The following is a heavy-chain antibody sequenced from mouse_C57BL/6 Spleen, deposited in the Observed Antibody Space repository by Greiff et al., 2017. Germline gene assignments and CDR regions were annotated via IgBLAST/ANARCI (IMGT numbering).Heavy chain of an antibody. D-gene: IGHD2-3*01. J-gene: IGHJ2*01. Sequence: EVMLVESGGGLVKPGGSLKLSCAASGFTFSDYGMHWVRQAPEKGLEWVAYISSGSSTIYYADTVKGRFTISRDNAKNTLFLQMTSLRSEDTAMYYCAKDGYYVGNYFDYWGQGTTLTVSS. CDR3: AKDGYYVGNYFDY. CDR2: ISSGSSTI. CDR1: GFTFSDYG. V-gene: IGHV5-17*01.